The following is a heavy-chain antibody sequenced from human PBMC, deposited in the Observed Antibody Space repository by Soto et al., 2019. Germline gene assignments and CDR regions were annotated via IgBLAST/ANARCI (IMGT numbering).Heavy chain of an antibody. J-gene: IGHJ4*02. CDR3: ARGSSGSSDY. CDR1: GCTFSSYA. V-gene: IGHV1-69*13. Sequence: SVKVSCKASGCTFSSYAISWVRQAPGQGLEWVGGIIPIFGTANYAQKFQGRVTITADESTSTAYMELSSLRSEDTAVYYCARGSSGSSDYWGQGTLVTVSS. D-gene: IGHD6-19*01. CDR2: IIPIFGTA.